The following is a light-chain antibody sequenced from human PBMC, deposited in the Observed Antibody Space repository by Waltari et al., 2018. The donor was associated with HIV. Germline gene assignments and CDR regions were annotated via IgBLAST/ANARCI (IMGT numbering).Light chain of an antibody. V-gene: IGLV1-40*01. CDR3: QSFDRLSALPI. CDR2: TNT. Sequence: QSALTQPPSVSGAPGQRVTIPCTGLRSTNFGTTYDVHWYQHLPGTGPRLIISTNTNRPSGVPDRFSASKSGTSASLTITGLQAEDEATYYCQSFDRLSALPIFGGGTMVTV. J-gene: IGLJ2*01. CDR1: RSTNFGTTYD.